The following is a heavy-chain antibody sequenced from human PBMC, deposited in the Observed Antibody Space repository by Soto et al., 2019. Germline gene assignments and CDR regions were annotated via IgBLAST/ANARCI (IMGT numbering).Heavy chain of an antibody. CDR1: GGSITNYY. CDR3: ARHGFGPLHGLVDV. J-gene: IGHJ6*02. V-gene: IGHV4-59*08. D-gene: IGHD3-10*01. CDR2: IQYNGYS. Sequence: QVQLQESGPGLVKPSETLSLTCTVSGGSITNYYCSWFRQPPGKGLEWIGYIQYNGYSAYNLSLKRRVTMSMDTSKTQFSLMVASVTATATAVYYCARHGFGPLHGLVDVWGQGTTVIVSS.